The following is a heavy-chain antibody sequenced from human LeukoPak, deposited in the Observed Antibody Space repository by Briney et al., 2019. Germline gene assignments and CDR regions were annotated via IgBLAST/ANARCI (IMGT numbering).Heavy chain of an antibody. CDR1: GFTFDDYA. V-gene: IGHV3-43D*04. CDR3: AKTGPGSSSTWYGPFDY. CDR2: ITLDGSYT. D-gene: IGHD6-13*01. J-gene: IGHJ4*02. Sequence: PGGSLRLSCATSGFTFDDYAMHWVRQSPGMGLEWVSLITLDGSYTYYGDSVKGRFTISRDNSKNSLSLQMSSLRPEDTAFYYCAKTGPGSSSTWYGPFDYWGQGTLVTVSS.